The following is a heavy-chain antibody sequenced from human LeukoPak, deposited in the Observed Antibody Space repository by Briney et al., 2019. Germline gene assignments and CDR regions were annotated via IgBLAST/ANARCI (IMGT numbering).Heavy chain of an antibody. V-gene: IGHV4-59*01. J-gene: IGHJ5*02. Sequence: SETLSLTCTVSGGSISSYYWSWIRQPPGKGLEWIGYIYYSGSTNYNPSLKSRVTISVDTSKNQFSLKLSSVTAADTAVYYCASLTPIYGGTGWFDPWGQGTLVTVSS. CDR3: ASLTPIYGGTGWFDP. CDR1: GGSISSYY. CDR2: IYYSGST. D-gene: IGHD4-17*01.